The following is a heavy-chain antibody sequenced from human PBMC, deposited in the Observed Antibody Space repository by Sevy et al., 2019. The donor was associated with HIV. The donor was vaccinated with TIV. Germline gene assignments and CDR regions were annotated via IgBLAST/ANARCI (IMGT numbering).Heavy chain of an antibody. CDR3: AKGADYDFWSGSLFDY. Sequence: GGSLRLSCAASGFTFGDYAMHWVRQAPGKGLEWVSGISWNSGNIGYADSVKGRFTISRDNAKNSLYLQMNSLRAEDMALYYCAKGADYDFWSGSLFDYWGQGTLVTVSS. V-gene: IGHV3-9*03. J-gene: IGHJ4*02. CDR1: GFTFGDYA. D-gene: IGHD3-3*01. CDR2: ISWNSGNI.